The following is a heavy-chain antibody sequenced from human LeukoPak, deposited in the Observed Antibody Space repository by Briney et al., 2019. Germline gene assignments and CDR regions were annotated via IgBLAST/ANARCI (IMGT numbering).Heavy chain of an antibody. J-gene: IGHJ4*02. D-gene: IGHD1-26*01. V-gene: IGHV3-74*01. CDR2: INSVGSRT. CDR3: ARGASSGYLGY. Sequence: GGSLRLSCAASGFTFSNYWMEWVRQAPGKGLVWVSHINSVGSRTTYADSVKGRFTISRDNAKNTLYPQLNSLRPEDTAVYYCARGASSGYLGYWGQGTLVTVSS. CDR1: GFTFSNYW.